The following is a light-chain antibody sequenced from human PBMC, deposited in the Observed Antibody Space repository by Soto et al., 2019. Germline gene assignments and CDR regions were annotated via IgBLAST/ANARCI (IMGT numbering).Light chain of an antibody. CDR2: GAS. CDR1: QSVSRSL. J-gene: IGKJ2*03. Sequence: EILFTQSPGTLSFFSGEGATPSCRGRQSVSRSLLAWYQQKPGQAPRLLIYGASTRATGIADRFSGSGSGTDFTLTISRLEPEDFAVYYCQQYGNPPPYSFGQGTKVDIK. V-gene: IGKV3-20*01. CDR3: QQYGNPPPYS.